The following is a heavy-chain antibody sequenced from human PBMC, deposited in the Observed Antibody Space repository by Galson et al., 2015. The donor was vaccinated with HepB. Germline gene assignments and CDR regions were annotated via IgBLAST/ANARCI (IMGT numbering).Heavy chain of an antibody. CDR2: INPNSGGT. CDR3: ARDLSSYYYYGMDV. J-gene: IGHJ6*02. V-gene: IGHV1-2*02. CDR1: GYTFTGYY. D-gene: IGHD6-13*01. Sequence: SVKVSCKASGYTFTGYYMHWVRQAPGQGLEWMGWINPNSGGTNYAQKFQGRVTMTRDTSISTAYMELSRLRSDDTAVYYCARDLSSYYYYGMDVWGQGTTVTVSS.